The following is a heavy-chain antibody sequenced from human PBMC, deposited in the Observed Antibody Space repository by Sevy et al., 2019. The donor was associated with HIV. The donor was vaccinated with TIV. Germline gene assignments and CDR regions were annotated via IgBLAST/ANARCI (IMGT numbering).Heavy chain of an antibody. CDR3: ARGLVGANLGTDY. Sequence: GGSLRLSCSASGFTFSDYYMNWIRQAPGKGLEWISYISFSSNYTMYADSVTGRFTISRYNAKNSLYLQMNSLRAEDTAVYYCARGLVGANLGTDYWGQGSLVTVSS. CDR1: GFTFSDYY. D-gene: IGHD1-26*01. J-gene: IGHJ4*02. V-gene: IGHV3-11*06. CDR2: ISFSSNYT.